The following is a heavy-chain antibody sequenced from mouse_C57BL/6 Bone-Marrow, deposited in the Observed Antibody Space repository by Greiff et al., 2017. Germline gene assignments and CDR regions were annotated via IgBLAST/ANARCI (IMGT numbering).Heavy chain of an antibody. CDR1: GFTFSSYG. CDR2: ISSGGSYT. Sequence: EVKLVESGGDLVKPGGSLKLSCAASGFTFSSYGMSWVRQTPDKRLEWVATISSGGSYTYYPDSVKGRFTISRDNAKNTLYLQMSSLKSEDKAMYYCARLDYGSSLAWFAYWGQGTLVTVSA. D-gene: IGHD1-1*01. J-gene: IGHJ3*01. V-gene: IGHV5-6*01. CDR3: ARLDYGSSLAWFAY.